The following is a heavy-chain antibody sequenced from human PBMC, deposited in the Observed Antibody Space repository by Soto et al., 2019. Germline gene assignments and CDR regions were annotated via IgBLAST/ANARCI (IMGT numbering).Heavy chain of an antibody. CDR2: IYYSGST. D-gene: IGHD5-12*01. V-gene: IGHV4-39*01. CDR1: GGSISSSSYY. CDR3: AGLGYSGYDWGAFDI. J-gene: IGHJ3*02. Sequence: QLQLQESGPGLVKASETLSLTCTVSGGSISSSSYYWGWIRQPPGKGLEWIGSIYYSGSTYYNPSLKSRVTIPVDTSKNQFSLKLSSVTAADTAVYYCAGLGYSGYDWGAFDIWGQGTMVTVSS.